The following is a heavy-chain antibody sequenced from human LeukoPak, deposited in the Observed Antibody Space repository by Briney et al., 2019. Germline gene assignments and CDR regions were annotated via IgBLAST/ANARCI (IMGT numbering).Heavy chain of an antibody. J-gene: IGHJ6*02. CDR2: ISYDGSNK. CDR1: GSTFSSYA. Sequence: PGGSLRLSCAASGSTFSSYAMHWVRQAPGKGLEWVAVISYDGSNKYYADSVKGRFTISRDNSKNTLYLQMNSLRAEDTAVYYCARNSGTFPPRYYYYGMDVWGQGTTVTVSS. V-gene: IGHV3-30-3*01. CDR3: ARNSGTFPPRYYYYGMDV. D-gene: IGHD1-7*01.